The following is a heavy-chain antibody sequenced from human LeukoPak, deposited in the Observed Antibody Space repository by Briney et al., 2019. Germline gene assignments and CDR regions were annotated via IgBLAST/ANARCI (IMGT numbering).Heavy chain of an antibody. CDR2: ISAYNGNT. D-gene: IGHD5-12*01. J-gene: IGHJ4*02. CDR3: ARGEVIVATTHLDY. Sequence: HWASVKVSCKASGYTFTRYGISWVRQAPGQGLEWRGWISAYNGNTNYAQKLQGRVTMTTDTSTSTAYMELRSLRSDDTAVYYCARGEVIVATTHLDYWGQGTLVTVSS. V-gene: IGHV1-18*01. CDR1: GYTFTRYG.